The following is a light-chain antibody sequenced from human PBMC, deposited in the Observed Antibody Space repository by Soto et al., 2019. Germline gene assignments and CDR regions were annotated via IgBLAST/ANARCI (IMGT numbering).Light chain of an antibody. V-gene: IGKV3-20*01. CDR1: QSISSNY. Sequence: EIVLTQSPGTLSLSPGERATLSCRASQSISSNYLAWYQQRPDQAPRLLIYDASSRATGVPDRFSGSGSGTDFTLTISRLEPEDFAVYYCHQYGGSPGTLGQGTKVEIK. CDR2: DAS. CDR3: HQYGGSPGT. J-gene: IGKJ1*01.